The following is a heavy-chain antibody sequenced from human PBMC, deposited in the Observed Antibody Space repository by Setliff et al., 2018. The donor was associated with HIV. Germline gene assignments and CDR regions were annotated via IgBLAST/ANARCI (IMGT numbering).Heavy chain of an antibody. CDR1: GYSISSGFC. CDR2: IYHSGST. J-gene: IGHJ1*01. Sequence: SETLSLTCAVSGYSISSGFCWGWIRQPPGKGLEWIGTIYHSGSTYYNPSLKSRVTISVDTSKNQFSLKVSSVTAADTAVYYCARQSSGSPEYFQHWGQGTLVTVSS. V-gene: IGHV4-38-2*01. CDR3: ARQSSGSPEYFQH. D-gene: IGHD1-26*01.